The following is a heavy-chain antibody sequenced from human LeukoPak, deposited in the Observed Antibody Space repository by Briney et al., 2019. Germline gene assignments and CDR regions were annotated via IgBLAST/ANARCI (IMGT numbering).Heavy chain of an antibody. J-gene: IGHJ3*02. Sequence: GGSLRLSCEASGFSISSYWMTWVRQAPGKGLEWVANIKKQGSEKYYVDPVKGRFTIARDNAKNSLYLQMNNLRAEDTAMYYCARHAYYVFDIWGQGTMVTVSS. D-gene: IGHD3-10*01. CDR3: ARHAYYVFDI. V-gene: IGHV3-7*01. CDR1: GFSISSYW. CDR2: IKKQGSEK.